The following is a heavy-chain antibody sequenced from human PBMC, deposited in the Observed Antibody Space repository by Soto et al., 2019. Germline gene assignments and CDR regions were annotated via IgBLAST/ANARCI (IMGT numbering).Heavy chain of an antibody. J-gene: IGHJ4*02. CDR1: GFTLSRYW. CDR3: TRDTTGPDDH. CDR2: INPDGSTT. Sequence: GGSLRLSCAASGFTLSRYWVHWVRQVPGKGLAWVSRINPDGSTTNYADSVKGRFTVSRDNAKNTVYLHMNSLRAEDTAVYYCTRDTTGPDDHWGQGTLVTVSS. D-gene: IGHD1-1*01. V-gene: IGHV3-74*01.